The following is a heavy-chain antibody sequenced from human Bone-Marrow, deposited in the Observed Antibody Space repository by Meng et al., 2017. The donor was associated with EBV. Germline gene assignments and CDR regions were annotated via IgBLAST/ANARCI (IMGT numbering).Heavy chain of an antibody. CDR2: INPNSGGT. J-gene: IGHJ4*02. Sequence: QVQLVPAGAEVKKLGASVKVLCKASGYTFSGYHMHWGRPAPGQGLEWMGRINPNSGGTNYAQKFQGRVTMSRDTSISTAYMELSRLRSDDTALYYCARDLTNDYFDYWGQGTLVTVSS. D-gene: IGHD3-3*01. CDR1: GYTFSGYH. CDR3: ARDLTNDYFDY. V-gene: IGHV1-2*06.